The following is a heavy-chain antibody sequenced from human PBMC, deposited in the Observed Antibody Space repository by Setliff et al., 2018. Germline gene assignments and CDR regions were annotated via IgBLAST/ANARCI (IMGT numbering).Heavy chain of an antibody. CDR3: ARAPQYTNYWYALSWFDP. V-gene: IGHV4-34*01. J-gene: IGHJ5*02. CDR1: GGSFSDSH. CDR2: IDQVGST. D-gene: IGHD2-8*02. Sequence: SETLSLTCAVYGGSFSDSHWSWIRQPPGKGLEWIGEIDQVGSTNYNPSLKSRVTISLDTSKNQFSLKLASMTAADTAIYYCARAPQYTNYWYALSWFDPWGQGTLVTVSS.